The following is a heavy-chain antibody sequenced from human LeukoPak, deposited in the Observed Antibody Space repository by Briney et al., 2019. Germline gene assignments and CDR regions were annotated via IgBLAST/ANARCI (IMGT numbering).Heavy chain of an antibody. D-gene: IGHD5-18*01. CDR3: ASVYSYGWFDY. Sequence: AGGSLRLSCAASGFTFSSYAMSWVRQAPGKGLEWVSTISGRSDSTYYADSVKGRFTISRDNSKNTLYLQMNSLRAEDTAVYYCASVYSYGWFDYWGQGTLVTVSS. CDR2: ISGRSDST. V-gene: IGHV3-23*01. J-gene: IGHJ5*01. CDR1: GFTFSSYA.